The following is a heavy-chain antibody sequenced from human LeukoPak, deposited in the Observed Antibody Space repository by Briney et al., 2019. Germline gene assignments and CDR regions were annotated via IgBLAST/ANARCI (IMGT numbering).Heavy chain of an antibody. D-gene: IGHD5-24*01. V-gene: IGHV3-30*18. Sequence: GGSLRLSCAASGFTFSSYGMHWVRQAPGKGLEWVAVISYDGSNKYYADSVKGRFTISRDNFKNTLYLQMNSLRAEDTAVYYCAKGRWLLFDYWGQGTLVTVSS. CDR1: GFTFSSYG. CDR3: AKGRWLLFDY. J-gene: IGHJ4*02. CDR2: ISYDGSNK.